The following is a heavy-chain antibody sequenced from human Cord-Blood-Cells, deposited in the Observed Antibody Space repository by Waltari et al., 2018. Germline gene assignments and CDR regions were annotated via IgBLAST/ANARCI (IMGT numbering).Heavy chain of an antibody. CDR3: AKSTGYSGYDYYYDY. V-gene: IGHV1-24*01. J-gene: IGHJ4*02. Sequence: QVRLVQSGAEVKKPGSSVKVSCKVSGYTLTELSMHWLRQAPGNGLEWMGSFEPEEGEQIYAKRSQRRVTMTEDTSRDTAYMERSSLRSEDTAVYYCAKSTGYSGYDYYYDYRGQGPLVTVSS. CDR2: FEPEEGEQ. CDR1: GYTLTELS. D-gene: IGHD5-12*01.